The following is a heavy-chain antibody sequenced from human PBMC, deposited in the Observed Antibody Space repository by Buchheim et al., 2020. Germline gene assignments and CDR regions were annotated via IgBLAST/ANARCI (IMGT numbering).Heavy chain of an antibody. D-gene: IGHD5-18*01. CDR3: ARDGAGYSYGWHYYYGMDV. J-gene: IGHJ6*02. Sequence: QVQLVQSGAEVKKPGASVKVSCKASGYTFTGYYMHWVRPAPGQGLEWMGWINPNSGGTNYAQTFQGRVTMTRDTSISTAYMELSRLRSDDTAVYYSARDGAGYSYGWHYYYGMDVWGQGTT. CDR2: INPNSGGT. V-gene: IGHV1-2*02. CDR1: GYTFTGYY.